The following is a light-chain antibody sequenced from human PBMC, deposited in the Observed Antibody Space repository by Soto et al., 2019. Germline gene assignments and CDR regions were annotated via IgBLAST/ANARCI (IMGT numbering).Light chain of an antibody. J-gene: IGKJ2*01. CDR2: AAS. Sequence: IQMTQSPSSLSASVGDRVIITCRSDHSINNYLNWYQQRPGKVPKLLIYAASTLQSGVPSRFSGSGSGRGFTLTINSLQPEDFPTYYCQQSYSTLGTFGRGTRVEI. V-gene: IGKV1-39*01. CDR1: HSINNY. CDR3: QQSYSTLGT.